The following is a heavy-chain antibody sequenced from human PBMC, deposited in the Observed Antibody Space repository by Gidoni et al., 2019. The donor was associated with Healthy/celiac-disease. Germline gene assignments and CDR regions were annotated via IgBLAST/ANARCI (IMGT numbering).Heavy chain of an antibody. CDR1: GGAISSSNW. Sequence: QVQLQESGPGLVKPAGTLSLTCAVYGGAISSSNWWSWVRQPPGKGLEWIGELYHSGSTTYTPSLTSRVTISVDKSTNQFSLTLRSVTAADTAVYYCARLILALSGSYYTLVAFYICGHGTMVTVSS. V-gene: IGHV4-4*02. D-gene: IGHD1-26*01. CDR2: LYHSGST. CDR3: ARLILALSGSYYTLVAFYI. J-gene: IGHJ3*02.